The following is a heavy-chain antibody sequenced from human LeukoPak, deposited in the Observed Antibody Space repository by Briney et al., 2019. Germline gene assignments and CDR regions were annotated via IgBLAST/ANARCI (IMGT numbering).Heavy chain of an antibody. J-gene: IGHJ5*02. CDR3: ATDGAGFDT. CDR2: INTGGTNT. V-gene: IGHV3-11*01. CDR1: GFTFSSYA. Sequence: GGSLRLSCAASGFTFSSYAMSWIRQAPGKGLEWLSYINTGGTNTHYADSVKGRFTISRDNAKKSLYLEMNNLRAEDTAVYYCATDGAGFDTWGQGVLVTVSS.